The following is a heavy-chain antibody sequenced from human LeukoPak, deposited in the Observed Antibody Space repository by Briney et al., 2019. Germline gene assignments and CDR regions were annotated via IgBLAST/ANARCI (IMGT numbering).Heavy chain of an antibody. D-gene: IGHD2-15*01. CDR3: ARDISGGGSPRLDP. Sequence: GGSLRLSCAASGFTFSSYSMNWVRQAPGKGLEWVSSISSSSSYIYYADSVKGRFTISRDNAKNSLYPQMNSLRAEDTAVYYCARDISGGGSPRLDPWGQGTLVTVSS. J-gene: IGHJ5*02. CDR2: ISSSSSYI. V-gene: IGHV3-21*01. CDR1: GFTFSSYS.